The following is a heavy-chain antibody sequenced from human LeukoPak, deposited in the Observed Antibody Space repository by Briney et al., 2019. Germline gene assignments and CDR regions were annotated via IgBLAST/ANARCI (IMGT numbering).Heavy chain of an antibody. Sequence: PGGSLRLSCAASGFTFSSYAMSWVRQAPGKGLDWVSAISGSGGSTYYADSVKGRFTISRDNSKNTLYLQMNSLRAEDTAVYYCAKDLGYYDSSGYWDYWGQGTLVTVSS. J-gene: IGHJ4*02. CDR3: AKDLGYYDSSGYWDY. D-gene: IGHD3-22*01. CDR2: ISGSGGST. CDR1: GFTFSSYA. V-gene: IGHV3-23*01.